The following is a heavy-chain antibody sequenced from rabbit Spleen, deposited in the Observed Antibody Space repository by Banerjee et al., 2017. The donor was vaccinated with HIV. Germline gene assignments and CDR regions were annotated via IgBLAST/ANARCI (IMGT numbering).Heavy chain of an antibody. Sequence: QSLEESGGDLVKPGASLTLTCTASGFSFTSGYYMCWVRQAPGKGLEWIACIYGGSNEHTYYASWAKGRFTISKTSSTTVTLHMTSLTAADTATYFCARDTSSSFSSYGMDLWGPGTLVTVS. J-gene: IGHJ6*01. CDR3: ARDTSSSFSSYGMDL. V-gene: IGHV1S40*01. D-gene: IGHD1-1*01. CDR1: GFSFTSGYY. CDR2: IYGGSNEHT.